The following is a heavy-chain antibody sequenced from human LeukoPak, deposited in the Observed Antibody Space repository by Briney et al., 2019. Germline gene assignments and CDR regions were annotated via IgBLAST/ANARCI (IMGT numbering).Heavy chain of an antibody. CDR3: ATCIAAAGNYYYGMDV. D-gene: IGHD6-13*01. CDR2: ISAYNGNT. Sequence: ASVKVSCKASGYTFTSYGISWVRQAPGQGLEWMGWISAYNGNTNYAQNLQGRVTVTTDTSTSTAYMELRSLRSDDTAVYYCATCIAAAGNYYYGMDVWGQGTTVTVSS. J-gene: IGHJ6*02. CDR1: GYTFTSYG. V-gene: IGHV1-18*01.